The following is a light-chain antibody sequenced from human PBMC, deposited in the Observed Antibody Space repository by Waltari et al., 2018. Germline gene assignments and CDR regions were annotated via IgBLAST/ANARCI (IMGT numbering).Light chain of an antibody. CDR3: QQYDNLPPKVT. CDR2: DAS. Sequence: DIQMTQSPSSLSASVGDRVTITCQASQDISNYLNWYQQKPGKAPKLLIYDASNLETGVPSRFSGSGSGTDFTFTISSLQPEDIATYYCQQYDNLPPKVTFGPGTKVDIK. J-gene: IGKJ3*01. CDR1: QDISNY. V-gene: IGKV1-33*01.